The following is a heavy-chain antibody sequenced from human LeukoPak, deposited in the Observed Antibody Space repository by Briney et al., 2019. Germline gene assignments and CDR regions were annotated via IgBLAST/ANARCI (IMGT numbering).Heavy chain of an antibody. J-gene: IGHJ4*02. CDR2: MYYSGST. CDR1: GGSISSIRYY. V-gene: IGHV4-39*01. Sequence: SETLSLTCTVSGGSISSIRYYWGWIRQPPGKGLEWIGSMYYSGSTYYTPSLKSRVTISVDTSKNQFSLKVSSVTAADTAVYYCARLPDSGVDFWGQGTLVTVSS. D-gene: IGHD4-17*01. CDR3: ARLPDSGVDF.